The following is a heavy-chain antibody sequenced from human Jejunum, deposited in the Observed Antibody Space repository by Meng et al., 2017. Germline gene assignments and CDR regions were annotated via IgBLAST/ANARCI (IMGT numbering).Heavy chain of an antibody. J-gene: IGHJ4*02. V-gene: IGHV4-30-2*01. CDR1: GGSINSDGFT. CDR3: ARMDSAVHYFDY. CDR2: IYHTGSP. D-gene: IGHD2-2*03. Sequence: QLQLQQSGPGLVKPSQTLSPTCAVSGGSINSDGFTWSWIRQPPGKSLEWIGYIYHTGSPYYNPSLKSRLTISVDKSVNQFSLRLSSVTAADTAVYYCARMDSAVHYFDYWGQGTLVTVSS.